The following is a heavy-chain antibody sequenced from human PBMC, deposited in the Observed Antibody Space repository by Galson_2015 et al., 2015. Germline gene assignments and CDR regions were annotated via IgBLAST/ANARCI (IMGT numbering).Heavy chain of an antibody. J-gene: IGHJ4*02. Sequence: SVKVSCKASGYTFTAYYMHWVRQAPGQGLEWMGRINPNSGGTNYAQKFQGRVTMTRDKSISTAYMEVTRLTSDDTAAYSCARGRSIGWYGTDYWGQGTLVIVSS. CDR3: ARGRSIGWYGTDY. CDR2: INPNSGGT. V-gene: IGHV1-2*06. D-gene: IGHD6-19*01. CDR1: GYTFTAYY.